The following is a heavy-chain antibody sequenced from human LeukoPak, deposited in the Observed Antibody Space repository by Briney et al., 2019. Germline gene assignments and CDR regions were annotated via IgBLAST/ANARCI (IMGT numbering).Heavy chain of an antibody. D-gene: IGHD6-19*01. CDR3: ARDTHSSGWYYFDY. V-gene: IGHV4-59*01. CDR1: GGSISSYY. J-gene: IGHJ4*02. CDR2: IYYSGST. Sequence: SGTLSLTCTVSGGSISSYYWSWIRQPPGKGLEWIGYIYYSGSTNYNPSLKSRVTISVDTSKNQFSLKLSSVTAADTAVYYCARDTHSSGWYYFDYWGQGTLVTVSS.